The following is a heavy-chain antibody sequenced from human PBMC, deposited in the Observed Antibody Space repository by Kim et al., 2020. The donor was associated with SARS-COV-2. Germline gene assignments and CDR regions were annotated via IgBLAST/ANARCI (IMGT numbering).Heavy chain of an antibody. CDR2: IYTSGST. D-gene: IGHD5-12*01. CDR1: GGSISSGSYY. CDR3: ARGGMATIWGFFDY. V-gene: IGHV4-61*02. J-gene: IGHJ4*02. Sequence: SETLSLTCTVSGGSISSGSYYWSWIRQPAGKGLEWIGRIYTSGSTNYNPSLKSRVTISVDTSKNQFSLKLSSVTAADTAVYYCARGGMATIWGFFDYWGQGTLVTVSS.